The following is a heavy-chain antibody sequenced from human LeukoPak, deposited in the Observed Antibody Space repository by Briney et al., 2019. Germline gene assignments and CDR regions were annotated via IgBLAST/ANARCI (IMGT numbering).Heavy chain of an antibody. CDR2: ISSSSSYI. Sequence: GGSLRLSCAPSGFTFSSYSMNWVRQAPGKGLEWVSSISSSSSYIYYADSVKGRFTISRDNAKNSLYLQMNSLRAEDTAVYYCARGSRNCGGDCPIGYWGQGTLVTVSS. J-gene: IGHJ4*02. V-gene: IGHV3-21*01. D-gene: IGHD2-21*01. CDR1: GFTFSSYS. CDR3: ARGSRNCGGDCPIGY.